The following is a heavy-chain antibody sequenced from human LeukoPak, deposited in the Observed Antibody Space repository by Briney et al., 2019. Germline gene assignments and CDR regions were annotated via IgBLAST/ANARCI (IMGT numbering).Heavy chain of an antibody. CDR3: ARWAGYCGSATCPYYLDF. V-gene: IGHV1-69*04. Sequence: ASVKVSFKASGGTFSNYGISWVRQAPGQGLEWMGRIIPIIGIANYAQKFQGGVTITADKSTSTAYMELTSLRPEDTAVYYCARWAGYCGSATCPYYLDFWGQGTLVTVSS. CDR1: GGTFSNYG. CDR2: IIPIIGIA. D-gene: IGHD2-2*01. J-gene: IGHJ4*02.